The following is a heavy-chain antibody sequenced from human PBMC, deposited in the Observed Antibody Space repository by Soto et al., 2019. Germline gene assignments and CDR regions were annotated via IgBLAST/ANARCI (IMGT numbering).Heavy chain of an antibody. CDR3: ARVSRTLNYYYYYGMYV. J-gene: IGHJ6*02. D-gene: IGHD1-1*01. V-gene: IGHV1-18*01. CDR1: GYGYASSG. Sequence: SLKRDWKASGYGYASSGSSWLRQANKQGLARVGWISAYNGNTNYAQKLQGRVSMTTDTSTSTAYMELRRLRSDDTAVYYYARVSRTLNYYYYYGMYVWGQGTTVSDSS. CDR2: ISAYNGNT.